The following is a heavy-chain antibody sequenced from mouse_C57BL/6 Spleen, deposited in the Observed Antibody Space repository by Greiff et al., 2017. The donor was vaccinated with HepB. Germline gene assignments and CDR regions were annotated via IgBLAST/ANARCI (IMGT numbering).Heavy chain of an antibody. CDR2: IDPSDSYT. D-gene: IGHD1-1*01. Sequence: QVQLQQPGAELVRPGTSVKLSCKASGYTFTSYWMHWVKQRPGQGLEWIGVIDPSDSYTNYNQKFKGKATLTVDTSSSTAYMQLSSLTSEDSAVYYCAPEGDLLEAYWGQGTLVTVAA. CDR1: GYTFTSYW. CDR3: APEGDLLEAY. J-gene: IGHJ3*01. V-gene: IGHV1-59*01.